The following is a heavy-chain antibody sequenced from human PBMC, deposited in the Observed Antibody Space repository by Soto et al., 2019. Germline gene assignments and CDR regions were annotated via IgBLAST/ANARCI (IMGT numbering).Heavy chain of an antibody. CDR3: ATSQKGYNWNYFDH. D-gene: IGHD1-20*01. J-gene: IGHJ4*02. V-gene: IGHV4-59*04. Sequence: SETLSLTCTVSGGSISDGYYWSWIRQHPGKGLEWIGSISYTGFTSYNPSLESRVSVSVDTSKSQFSLKLSAVTAADTAVYYCATSQKGYNWNYFDHWGQGALVTVSS. CDR2: ISYTGFT. CDR1: GGSISDGYY.